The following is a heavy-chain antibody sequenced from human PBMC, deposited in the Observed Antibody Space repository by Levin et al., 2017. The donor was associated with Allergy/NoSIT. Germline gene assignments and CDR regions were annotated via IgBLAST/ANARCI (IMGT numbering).Heavy chain of an antibody. CDR3: AKKQGGTTGFSFDV. Sequence: GSLRLSCDASGFTLSDYAMSWVRQAPGKGLEWVSVITGGGFNTYYGDSVKGRFTVSRDNSKNTLYLELNSLRAEETAVYYCAKKQGGTTGFSFDVWGQGTMVTVSS. CDR2: ITGGGFNT. V-gene: IGHV3-23*01. J-gene: IGHJ3*01. D-gene: IGHD1-14*01. CDR1: GFTLSDYA.